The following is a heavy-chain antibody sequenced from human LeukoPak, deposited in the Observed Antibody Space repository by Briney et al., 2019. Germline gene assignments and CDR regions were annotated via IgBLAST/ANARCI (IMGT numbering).Heavy chain of an antibody. D-gene: IGHD1-26*01. CDR2: ISASAAMT. CDR1: GFTFSSYP. J-gene: IGHJ4*02. Sequence: GGSLRLSCAASGFTFSSYPMSWVRQAPGKGLEWVSSISASAAMTYYADSVKGRFTVSRDNSNNRLYLHMSGLTAADTAVYYCAKDRSIGTYYTFDHWGQGSLVTVSS. CDR3: AKDRSIGTYYTFDH. V-gene: IGHV3-23*01.